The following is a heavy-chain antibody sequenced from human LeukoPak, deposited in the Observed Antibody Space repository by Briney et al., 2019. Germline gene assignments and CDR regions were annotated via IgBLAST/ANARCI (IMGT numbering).Heavy chain of an antibody. J-gene: IGHJ4*02. CDR3: AKNGDYDSSGYYYEKYYFDY. D-gene: IGHD3-22*01. V-gene: IGHV3-53*05. CDR1: GFTVSSNY. CDR2: IYSGGGT. Sequence: PGGSLRLSCAASGFTVSSNYMSWVRQAPGKGLEWVSVIYSGGGTYYADSVKGRFTISRDNSKNTLYLQMNSLRAEDTAVYYCAKNGDYDSSGYYYEKYYFDYWGQGTLVTVSS.